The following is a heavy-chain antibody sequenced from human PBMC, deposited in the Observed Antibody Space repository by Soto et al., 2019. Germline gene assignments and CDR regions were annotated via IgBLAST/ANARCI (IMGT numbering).Heavy chain of an antibody. CDR2: IYYSGST. CDR1: GGSISSYY. J-gene: IGHJ3*02. CDR3: ARRYGYAFDI. Sequence: PSETLSLTCTVSGGSISSYYWSWIRQPPGKGLEWIGYIYYSGSTNYNPSLKSRVTISVDTSKNQFSLKLSSVTAADTAVYYCARRYGYAFDIWGQGTMVTVSS. V-gene: IGHV4-59*01. D-gene: IGHD4-17*01.